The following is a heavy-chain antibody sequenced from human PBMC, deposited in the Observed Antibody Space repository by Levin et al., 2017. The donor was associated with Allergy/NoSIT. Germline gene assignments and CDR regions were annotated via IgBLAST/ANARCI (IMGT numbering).Heavy chain of an antibody. D-gene: IGHD3-22*01. CDR3: AKGPGYYDSSGYSDY. Sequence: GGSLRLSCAASGFTFSSYGMHWVRQAPGKGLEWVAVISYDGSNKYYADSVKGRFTISRDNSKNTLYLQMNSLRAEDTAVYYCAKGPGYYDSSGYSDYWGQGTLVTVSS. CDR1: GFTFSSYG. CDR2: ISYDGSNK. J-gene: IGHJ4*02. V-gene: IGHV3-30*18.